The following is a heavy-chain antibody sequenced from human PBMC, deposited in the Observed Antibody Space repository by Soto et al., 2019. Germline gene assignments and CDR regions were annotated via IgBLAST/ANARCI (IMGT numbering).Heavy chain of an antibody. D-gene: IGHD3-10*01. J-gene: IGHJ5*02. CDR1: GGSISSYN. CDR2: IYYSGST. CDR3: AMEGSGPGWT. Sequence: PSETLSLTCTVSGGSISSYNWSWIRQPPGKGLEWIGYIYYSGSTNYNPSLKSRVTISSDDSKNSLYLQMNSLKTEDTAVYYCAMEGSGPGWTWGQGTPVTVSS. V-gene: IGHV4-59*08.